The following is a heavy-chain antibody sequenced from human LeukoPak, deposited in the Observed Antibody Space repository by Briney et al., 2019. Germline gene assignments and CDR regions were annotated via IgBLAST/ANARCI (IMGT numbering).Heavy chain of an antibody. CDR2: IISSGTHT. V-gene: IGHV3-21*01. CDR1: GFTFSTYS. CDR3: ARDPGLGDY. J-gene: IGHJ4*02. Sequence: GGSLRLSRAASGFTFSTYSMNWVRQAPGKGLEWVSSIISSGTHTFYADSVKGRFTISRDNAKNSLYLQMNNLRAEDTAVYYCARDPGLGDYWGQGTLVTVPS.